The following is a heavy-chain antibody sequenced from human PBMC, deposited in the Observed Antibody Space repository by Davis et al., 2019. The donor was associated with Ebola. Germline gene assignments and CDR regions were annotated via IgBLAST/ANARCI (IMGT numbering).Heavy chain of an antibody. CDR1: GGSISSGDYY. Sequence: SETLSLTCTVSGGSISSGDYYWSWIRQPPGKGLEWIGYIYYSGSTYYNPSLKSRVTISVDTSKNQFSLKLSSVTAADTAVYYCARGGDFGVDNWFDPWGQGTLVTVSS. CDR3: ARGGDFGVDNWFDP. CDR2: IYYSGST. D-gene: IGHD3-3*01. J-gene: IGHJ5*02. V-gene: IGHV4-30-4*02.